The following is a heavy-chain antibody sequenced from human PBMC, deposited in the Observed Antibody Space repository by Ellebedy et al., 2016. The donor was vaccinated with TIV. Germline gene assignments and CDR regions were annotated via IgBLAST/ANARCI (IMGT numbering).Heavy chain of an antibody. D-gene: IGHD4-17*01. Sequence: ASVKVSXXASGGTFSSYAISRVRQAPGQGLEWMGGIIPIFGTANYAQKFQGRVTITADESTSTAYMELSSLRSEDTAVYYCAYGRSTVTLSYYYYGMDVWGQGTTVTVSS. CDR2: IIPIFGTA. CDR1: GGTFSSYA. V-gene: IGHV1-69*13. CDR3: AYGRSTVTLSYYYYGMDV. J-gene: IGHJ6*02.